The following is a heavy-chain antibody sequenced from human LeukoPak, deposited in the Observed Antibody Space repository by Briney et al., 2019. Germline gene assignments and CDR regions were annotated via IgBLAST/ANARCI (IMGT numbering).Heavy chain of an antibody. J-gene: IGHJ5*02. CDR2: ISSSGSTI. CDR1: GFTFSSYE. V-gene: IGHV3-48*03. D-gene: IGHD6-13*01. CDR3: ARVREGLAAAGRGFDP. Sequence: GGSLRLSCAASGFTFSSYEMNWVRQAPGKGLEWVSYISSSGSTIYYADSVKGRFTISRDNAKNSLYLQMNSLRAEDTAVYYCARVREGLAAAGRGFDPWGQGTLVTVSS.